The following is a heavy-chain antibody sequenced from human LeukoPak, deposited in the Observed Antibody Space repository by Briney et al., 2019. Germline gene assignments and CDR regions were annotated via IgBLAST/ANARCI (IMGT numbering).Heavy chain of an antibody. V-gene: IGHV3-72*01. CDR3: SRDGGEGGNSAFDI. J-gene: IGHJ3*02. CDR1: GFTFSDYI. D-gene: IGHD3-16*01. CDR2: IRRVANSYTT. Sequence: GGSLRLSCAASGFTFSDYILDWVRQAPGKGLEWVGRIRRVANSYTTEYAASVKGRFTISRDDSKNSLYLHMNSLKTEDTAVYHCSRDGGEGGNSAFDIWGQGTMVTVSS.